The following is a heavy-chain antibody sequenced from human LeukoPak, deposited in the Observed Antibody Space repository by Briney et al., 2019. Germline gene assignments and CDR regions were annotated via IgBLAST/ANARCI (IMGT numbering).Heavy chain of an antibody. CDR3: AKEALDYYDSSSYYDY. Sequence: PGGSLRLSCAASGFTFSSYGMHWVRQAPGKGLEWVAVISYDGSNKYYADSVKGRFTISRDNFKNTLYLQMNSLRAEDTAVYYCAKEALDYYDSSSYYDYWGQGTLVTVSS. CDR1: GFTFSSYG. V-gene: IGHV3-30*18. D-gene: IGHD3-22*01. J-gene: IGHJ4*02. CDR2: ISYDGSNK.